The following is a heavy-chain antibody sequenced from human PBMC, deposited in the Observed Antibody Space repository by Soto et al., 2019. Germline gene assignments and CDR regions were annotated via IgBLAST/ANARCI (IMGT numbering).Heavy chain of an antibody. CDR3: AKDSPLAYCGGDCYSSGAFDI. D-gene: IGHD2-21*02. Sequence: GGSLRLSCAASGFTFSSYAMSWVRQAPGKGLEWVSAISGSGGSTYYADSVKGRFTISRDNSKNTLYLQMNSLRAEDTAVYYCAKDSPLAYCGGDCYSSGAFDIWGQGTMVTVSS. J-gene: IGHJ3*02. CDR2: ISGSGGST. V-gene: IGHV3-23*01. CDR1: GFTFSSYA.